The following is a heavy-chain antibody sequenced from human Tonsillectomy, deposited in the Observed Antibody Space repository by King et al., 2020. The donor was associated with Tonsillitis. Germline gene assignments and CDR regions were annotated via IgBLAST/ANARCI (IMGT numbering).Heavy chain of an antibody. V-gene: IGHV4-59*01. CDR3: ARATRGGSYGQYYYYYYMDV. D-gene: IGHD5-18*01. CDR2: IYYSGST. Sequence: VQLQESGPGLVKPSETLSLTCTVSGGSISSYYWNWIRQPPGKGLEWIGYIYYSGSTNYNPSLRSRVTISLDTSKNQFSLKLSSVTAADTAVYYCARATRGGSYGQYYYYYYMDVWGKGTTVTVSS. CDR1: GGSISSYY. J-gene: IGHJ6*03.